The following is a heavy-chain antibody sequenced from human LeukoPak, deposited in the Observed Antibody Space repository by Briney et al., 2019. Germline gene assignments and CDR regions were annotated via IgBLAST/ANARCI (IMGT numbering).Heavy chain of an antibody. CDR1: GGSISRYY. CDR2: IDYCRST. Sequence: SETLSLTCTVSGGSISRYYMSWIRQPPGKGLEWSWHIDYCRSTNDNPSRESPVTISVDTSKDQFSLKLSSVTAADRAVYYCARGEDYYGSGSYLFGWFDPWGQGTLVTVSS. CDR3: ARGEDYYGSGSYLFGWFDP. D-gene: IGHD3-10*01. J-gene: IGHJ5*02. V-gene: IGHV4-59*01.